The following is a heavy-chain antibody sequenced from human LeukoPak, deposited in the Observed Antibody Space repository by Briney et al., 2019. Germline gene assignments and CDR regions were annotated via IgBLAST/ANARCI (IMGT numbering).Heavy chain of an antibody. J-gene: IGHJ4*02. Sequence: ASVKVSCTASGYTFTSYSISWVRQAPGHGLEWMGWISAYNGNTNYAQNLQGRVTMTTDTSTSTAYMELRSLRSDDTAVYYCARTSSTLWLRTPGGDYWGQGTLVTVSS. V-gene: IGHV1-18*01. CDR3: ARTSSTLWLRTPGGDY. CDR1: GYTFTSYS. CDR2: ISAYNGNT. D-gene: IGHD5-12*01.